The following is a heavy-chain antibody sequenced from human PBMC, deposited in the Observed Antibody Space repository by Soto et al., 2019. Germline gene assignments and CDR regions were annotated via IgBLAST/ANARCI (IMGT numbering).Heavy chain of an antibody. J-gene: IGHJ6*02. CDR1: GGTFKTYA. V-gene: IGHV1-69*12. D-gene: IGHD6-19*01. CDR3: PKGAVAVTPPSYYYYGMDV. Sequence: QFQLLQSGAEVKKPGSSVRVSCEASGGTFKTYAISWVRQSPGQGRESLGETLPSFGTINYAQKFQGRLTITAEGSTSTVYMDLRSLRSDDTAVYYCPKGAVAVTPPSYYYYGMDVWGQGTTVTVSS. CDR2: TLPSFGTI.